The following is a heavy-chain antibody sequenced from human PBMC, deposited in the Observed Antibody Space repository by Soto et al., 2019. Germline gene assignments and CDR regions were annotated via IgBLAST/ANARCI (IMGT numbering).Heavy chain of an antibody. CDR1: GFSFSGST. D-gene: IGHD3-10*01. J-gene: IGHJ4*02. CDR2: IRDKANSYAT. CDR3: SRTYGSGSYDGY. Sequence: EVQLVESGGGLVQPGGSLKLSCAASGFSFSGSTMHWVRQASGKGLEWVGRIRDKANSYATVYSASVRGRFTISRDDSKDTAYMQMNGLTTEDTAVYYCSRTYGSGSYDGYWGQGSLVTVSS. V-gene: IGHV3-73*02.